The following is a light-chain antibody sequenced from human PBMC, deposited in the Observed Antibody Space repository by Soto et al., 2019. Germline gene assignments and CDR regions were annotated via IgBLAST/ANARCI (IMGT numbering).Light chain of an antibody. V-gene: IGLV2-11*01. J-gene: IGLJ1*01. CDR2: DVS. CDR3: CSYAGSYTSPYV. Sequence: QSALTQPRSVSGSPGQSVTSSCTGTSSDVGGYNYVSWYQQHPGKAPKLMIYDVSKRPSGVPDRFSGSKSGNTASLTISGLQAEDEADYYCCSYAGSYTSPYVFGTGTKVTV. CDR1: SSDVGGYNY.